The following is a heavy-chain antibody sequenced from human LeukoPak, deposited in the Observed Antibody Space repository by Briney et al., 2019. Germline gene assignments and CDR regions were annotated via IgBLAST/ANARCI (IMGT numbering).Heavy chain of an antibody. D-gene: IGHD6-6*01. CDR2: FHNSGTS. Sequence: SETLSPTCTVSGGSISSYYWSWIRQPPGKGLEWIGYFHNSGTSTYNLSLKSRVTISADTSKNQFSLKLSSVTAADTAVYYCARVIGQYSSSSVYWGQGTLVTVSS. V-gene: IGHV4-59*08. CDR1: GGSISSYY. CDR3: ARVIGQYSSSSVY. J-gene: IGHJ4*02.